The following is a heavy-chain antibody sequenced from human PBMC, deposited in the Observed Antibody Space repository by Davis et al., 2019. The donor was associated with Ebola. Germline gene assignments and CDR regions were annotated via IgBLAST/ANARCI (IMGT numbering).Heavy chain of an antibody. CDR1: GFTFSSYA. J-gene: IGHJ4*02. CDR2: ISGSGGST. D-gene: IGHD4-17*01. CDR3: ARGLYGIDY. V-gene: IGHV3-23*01. Sequence: GESLKISCAASGFTFSSYAMSWVRQAPGKGLEWVSAISGSGGSTYYADSVKGRFTISRDNAKNTLYLQMNSLRAEDTAIYYCARGLYGIDYWGQGTLVTVSS.